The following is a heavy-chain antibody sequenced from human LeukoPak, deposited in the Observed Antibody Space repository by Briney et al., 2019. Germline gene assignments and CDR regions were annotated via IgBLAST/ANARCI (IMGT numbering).Heavy chain of an antibody. Sequence: GASVKVSCKASGYTFTGYYMHWVRQAPGQGLEWMGRINPNSGGTNYAQKFQGRVTMTRDTSISTAYMELSRLRSDGTAVYYCARDPPYYSSGWYHNNWFDPWGQGTLVTVSS. CDR2: INPNSGGT. V-gene: IGHV1-2*06. CDR1: GYTFTGYY. D-gene: IGHD6-19*01. J-gene: IGHJ5*02. CDR3: ARDPPYYSSGWYHNNWFDP.